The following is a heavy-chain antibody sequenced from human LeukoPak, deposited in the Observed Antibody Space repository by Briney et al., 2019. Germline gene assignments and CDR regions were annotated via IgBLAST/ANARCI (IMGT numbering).Heavy chain of an antibody. CDR3: ARDCLGSANAFDI. V-gene: IGHV4-61*02. D-gene: IGHD3-10*01. CDR2: IYTSGST. CDR1: GGSISSSSYY. Sequence: SETLSLTCTVSGGSISSSSYYWSWIRQPAGKGLEWIGRIYTSGSTNYNPSLKSRVTISVDTSKNQFSLKLSSVTAADTAVYYRARDCLGSANAFDIWGQGTMVTVSS. J-gene: IGHJ3*02.